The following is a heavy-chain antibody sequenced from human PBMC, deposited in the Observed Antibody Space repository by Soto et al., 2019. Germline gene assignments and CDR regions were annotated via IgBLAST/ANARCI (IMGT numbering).Heavy chain of an antibody. CDR1: GGSISSYY. J-gene: IGHJ5*02. V-gene: IGHV4-59*01. Sequence: PSETLSLTCTVSGGSISSYYWSWIRQPPGKGLEWIGYIYYSGSTNYNPSLKSRVTISVDTSKNQFSLKLSSVTAADTAVYYCVKAPAGEFWTVQWFDPWGQGTLVTVSS. CDR3: VKAPAGEFWTVQWFDP. D-gene: IGHD3-3*01. CDR2: IYYSGST.